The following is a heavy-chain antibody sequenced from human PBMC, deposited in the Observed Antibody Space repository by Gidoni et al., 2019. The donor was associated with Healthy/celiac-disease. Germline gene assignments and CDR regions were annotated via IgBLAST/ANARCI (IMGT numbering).Heavy chain of an antibody. D-gene: IGHD1-26*01. CDR2: ISGSGGST. Sequence: EVQLLESGGGLVQPGGSLRLSCAAYGFTFSSYARSWVGQAPGKGLEWVSAISGSGGSTYYADSVKGRFTISRDNSKNTLYLQMNSLRAEDTAVYYCAKDTSVWDVIDYWGQGTLVTVSS. J-gene: IGHJ4*02. V-gene: IGHV3-23*01. CDR1: GFTFSSYA. CDR3: AKDTSVWDVIDY.